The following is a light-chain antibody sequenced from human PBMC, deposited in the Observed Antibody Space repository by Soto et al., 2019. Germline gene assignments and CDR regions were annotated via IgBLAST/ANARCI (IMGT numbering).Light chain of an antibody. CDR2: DVS. CDR3: SSFTGSNYV. J-gene: IGLJ1*01. V-gene: IGLV2-14*03. Sequence: QSVLTQPGSVSGSPGQSITIYCTGTISDVVGYNFVSWYQQYPGKAPKLMICDVSNRPSGVSNRFSGSKSGNTAFLTISGLQAEDEADYYCSSFTGSNYVFGTGTKVTVL. CDR1: ISDVVGYNF.